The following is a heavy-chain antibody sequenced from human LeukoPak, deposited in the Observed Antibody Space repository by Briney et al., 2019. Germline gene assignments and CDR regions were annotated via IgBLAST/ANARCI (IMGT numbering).Heavy chain of an antibody. V-gene: IGHV4-31*03. D-gene: IGHD5-12*01. J-gene: IGHJ3*02. CDR2: IYYSGGT. CDR1: GGSISSGGYY. Sequence: SETLSLTCTVSGGSISSGGYYWSWIRQHPGKGLEWIGYIYYSGGTYYNPSLKSRVTISVDTSKNRFCLKLSSVAAADTAVYYCARAPSGVATRTDAFDIWGQGTMVAGSS. CDR3: ARAPSGVATRTDAFDI.